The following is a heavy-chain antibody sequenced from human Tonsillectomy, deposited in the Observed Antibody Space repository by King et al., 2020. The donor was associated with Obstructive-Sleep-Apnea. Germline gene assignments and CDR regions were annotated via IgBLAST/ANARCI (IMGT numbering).Heavy chain of an antibody. CDR1: GFIFSSYS. J-gene: IGHJ3*02. CDR2: IRSSSSYI. V-gene: IGHV3-21*01. D-gene: IGHD3-10*01. CDR3: AREQGTYYYGWEEI. Sequence: VQLVESGGGLVKPGGSLRLSCAASGFIFSSYSMNWVRQAPGKGLEWVSSIRSSSSYIYYADSVKGRFTISRENAKNSLYLQMNSLRAEDTAVYYCAREQGTYYYGWEEIWGQGKMVTVSS.